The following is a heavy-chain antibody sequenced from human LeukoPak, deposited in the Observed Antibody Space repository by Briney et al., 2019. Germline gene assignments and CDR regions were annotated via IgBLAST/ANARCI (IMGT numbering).Heavy chain of an antibody. CDR3: ARQSATFDY. CDR2: IYYSGST. V-gene: IGHV4-59*08. CDR1: GGSISSYY. J-gene: IGHJ4*02. D-gene: IGHD2-15*01. Sequence: KPSETLSLTCTVSGGSISSYYWSWIRQPPGKGLEWIGYIYYSGSTYYNPSLKSRVTISVDTSKNQFSLKLSSVTAADTAVYYCARQSATFDYWGQGTLVTVSS.